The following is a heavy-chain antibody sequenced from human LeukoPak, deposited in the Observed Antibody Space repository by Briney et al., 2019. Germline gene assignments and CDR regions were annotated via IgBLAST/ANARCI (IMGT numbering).Heavy chain of an antibody. CDR2: IIPIFGTA. D-gene: IGHD6-13*01. CDR3: ARGRDSSSWYDAFDI. J-gene: IGHJ3*02. CDR1: GGTFSSYA. Sequence: GASVKVSCKASGGTFSSYAISWVRQAPGQGLEWMGGIIPIFGTANYAQKFQGRVTITADESTSTAYMELSSLRSEDTAVYYCARGRDSSSWYDAFDIWGQGTMVTVSS. V-gene: IGHV1-69*01.